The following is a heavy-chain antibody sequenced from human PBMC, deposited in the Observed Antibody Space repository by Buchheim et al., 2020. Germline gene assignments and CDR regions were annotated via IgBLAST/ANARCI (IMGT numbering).Heavy chain of an antibody. CDR3: AGGNITMVRGVIKYYYYYGMDV. J-gene: IGHJ6*02. V-gene: IGHV4-31*03. D-gene: IGHD3-10*01. Sequence: QVQLQESGPGLVKPSQTLSLTCTVSGGSISSGGYYWSWIRQHPGKGLEWIGYIYYSGSTYYNPSLKSRVTISVDTSKNQFSLKLSSVTAADTAVYYCAGGNITMVRGVIKYYYYYGMDVWGQGTT. CDR1: GGSISSGGYY. CDR2: IYYSGST.